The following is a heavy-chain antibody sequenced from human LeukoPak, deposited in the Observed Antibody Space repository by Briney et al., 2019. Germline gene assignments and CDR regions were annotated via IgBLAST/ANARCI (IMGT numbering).Heavy chain of an antibody. V-gene: IGHV3-66*01. CDR2: IYSGDST. CDR3: ARDEGGYCSGGSCYPRWLD. Sequence: GGALRLSCAASGFSVSSNYMSWVRQAPGKGLEWVSVIYSGDSTYYADSVKGRFAISRDNTNNALILQMNSLRVEDTAMYYGARDEGGYCSGGSCYPRWLDWGQGTLVTVSS. D-gene: IGHD2-15*01. J-gene: IGHJ4*02. CDR1: GFSVSSNY.